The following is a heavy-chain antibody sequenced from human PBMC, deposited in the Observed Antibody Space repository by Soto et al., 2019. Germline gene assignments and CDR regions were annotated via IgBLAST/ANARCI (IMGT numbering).Heavy chain of an antibody. V-gene: IGHV3-30-3*01. J-gene: IGHJ6*02. CDR2: ISYDGSNK. D-gene: IGHD6-13*01. CDR3: ARTQYSSSWYPLGYYYYGMDV. Sequence: GGSLRLSCAASGFTFSSYAMHWVRQAPGKGLEWVAVISYDGSNKYYADSVKGRFTISRDNSKNTLYLQMNSLRAEDTAVYYCARTQYSSSWYPLGYYYYGMDVWGQGTTVTVSS. CDR1: GFTFSSYA.